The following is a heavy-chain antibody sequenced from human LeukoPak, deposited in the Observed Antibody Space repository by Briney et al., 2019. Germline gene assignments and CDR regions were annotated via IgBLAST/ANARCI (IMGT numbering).Heavy chain of an antibody. J-gene: IGHJ3*02. Sequence: GESLKISCKGSGYSFTSYWIGWVRQMPGKGLEWMGIIYPGDSDTRYSPSFQGQVTISADKSISTAYLQWSSLKASDTAMYYCASRPYYYGSSGYEDALDIWGQGTMVTVSS. D-gene: IGHD3-22*01. CDR1: GYSFTSYW. V-gene: IGHV5-51*01. CDR2: IYPGDSDT. CDR3: ASRPYYYGSSGYEDALDI.